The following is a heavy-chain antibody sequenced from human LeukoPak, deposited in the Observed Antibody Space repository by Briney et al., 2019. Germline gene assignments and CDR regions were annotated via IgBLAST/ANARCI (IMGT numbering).Heavy chain of an antibody. D-gene: IGHD3-22*01. CDR3: ASTVYGRDYYDSSRYYGSCFDY. CDR1: GGSFSGYY. V-gene: IGHV4-34*01. CDR2: INHSGST. J-gene: IGHJ4*02. Sequence: SETLSLTCAVYGGSFSGYYWSWIRQPPGKGLEWIGEINHSGSTNYNPSLKSRVTISVDTSKNQFSLKLSSVTAADTAVYYCASTVYGRDYYDSSRYYGSCFDYWGQGTLVTVSS.